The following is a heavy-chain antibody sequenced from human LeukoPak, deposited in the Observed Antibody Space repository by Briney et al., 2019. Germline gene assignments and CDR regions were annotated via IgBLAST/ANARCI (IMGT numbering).Heavy chain of an antibody. CDR1: GFTFSSYS. D-gene: IGHD5-18*01. CDR3: AVLRGYSYGPTR. Sequence: GGSLRLSRAASGFTFSSYSMNWVRQAPGKGLEWVSSISSSSSYIYYADSVKGRFTISRDNAKNSLYLQMNSLRAEDTAVYYCAVLRGYSYGPTRWGQGTLVTVSS. J-gene: IGHJ4*02. CDR2: ISSSSSYI. V-gene: IGHV3-21*01.